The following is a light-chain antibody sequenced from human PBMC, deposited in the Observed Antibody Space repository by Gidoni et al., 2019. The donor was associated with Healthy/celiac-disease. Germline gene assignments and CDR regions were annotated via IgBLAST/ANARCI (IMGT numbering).Light chain of an antibody. CDR2: AAS. V-gene: IGKV1-39*01. J-gene: IGKJ4*01. Sequence: DIQMTQSPSSLSASVGDRVTVTCRASQRISRDLNWYQQKPGKAPKLLIYAASSLQSGVPSRFSGSGSGTDFTLTISSLQPEDSAIYYCQQSYSTPLTFGGGTKVEIK. CDR1: QRISRD. CDR3: QQSYSTPLT.